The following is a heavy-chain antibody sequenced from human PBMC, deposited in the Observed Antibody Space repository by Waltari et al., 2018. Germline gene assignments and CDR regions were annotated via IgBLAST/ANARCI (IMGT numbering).Heavy chain of an antibody. CDR3: ARDINSREDY. D-gene: IGHD1-20*01. CDR1: GFPFRTYS. J-gene: IGHJ4*02. CDR2: LNSGSTYI. V-gene: IGHV3-21*01. Sequence: EVQLVESGGGLVKPGGSLRLPCAASGFPFRTYSMNWVRQAPGKGLEWVSSLNSGSTYIYYADSVKGRFTISRDNAKNSLSLRMNSLRAEDTAVYYCARDINSREDYWGQGTLVTVSS.